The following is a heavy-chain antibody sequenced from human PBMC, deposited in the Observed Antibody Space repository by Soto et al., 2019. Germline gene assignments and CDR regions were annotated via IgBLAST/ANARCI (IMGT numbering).Heavy chain of an antibody. D-gene: IGHD5-12*01. V-gene: IGHV3-9*01. J-gene: IGHJ4*02. CDR3: AKDMAEDGGYEMYYFDY. CDR1: GFSLDDYA. Sequence: GGSLGLSCAASGFSLDDYAMHWVRQAPGKGLEWVSGISWNSGSIGYADSVKGRFTISRDNAKNSLYLQMNSLRAEDTALYYCAKDMAEDGGYEMYYFDYWGQGTLVTVSS. CDR2: ISWNSGSI.